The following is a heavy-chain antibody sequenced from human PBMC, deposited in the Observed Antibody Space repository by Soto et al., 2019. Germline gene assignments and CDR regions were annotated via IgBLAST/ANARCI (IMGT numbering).Heavy chain of an antibody. D-gene: IGHD2-15*01. CDR1: GYSVTSSDYY. Sequence: SETLSLTCSASGYSVTSSDYYWAWIRQPPGKGLEWIGSMFYSGLTYYNPSLKSRVTLSVDTSKNQFSVRLNSVTAADTAVYYGAPLSVSLSGPYGIHVWGQGTTVTVSS. J-gene: IGHJ6*02. CDR3: APLSVSLSGPYGIHV. CDR2: MFYSGLT. V-gene: IGHV4-39*01.